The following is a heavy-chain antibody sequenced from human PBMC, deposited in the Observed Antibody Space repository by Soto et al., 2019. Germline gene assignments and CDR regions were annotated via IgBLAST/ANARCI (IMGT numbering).Heavy chain of an antibody. CDR2: ISYDGRKT. CDR1: GLSFSSYG. V-gene: IGHV3-30*18. D-gene: IGHD6-13*01. CDR3: AKLDTSGDLTTIAAAVSH. Sequence: QVQLVESGGGVVQPGRSLRLSCEASGLSFSSYGMHWVRQAPGKGPEWVAVISYDGRKTYYLDSVKGRFTISRDNSRNTLYLQMNGLRVEDSAVYYCAKLDTSGDLTTIAAAVSHWGQGTLVTVS. J-gene: IGHJ1*01.